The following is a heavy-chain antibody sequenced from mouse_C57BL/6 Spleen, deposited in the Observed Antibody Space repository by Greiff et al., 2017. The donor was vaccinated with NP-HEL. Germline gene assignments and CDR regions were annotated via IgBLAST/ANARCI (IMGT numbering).Heavy chain of an antibody. J-gene: IGHJ1*03. D-gene: IGHD1-1*01. CDR1: GYTFTDYY. CDR2: INPNNGGT. V-gene: IGHV1-26*01. Sequence: EVQLQQSGPELVKPGASVKISCKASGYTFTDYYMNWVKQSHGKSLEWIGDINPNNGGTSYNQKFKGKATLTVDKSSSTAYMELRSLTSEDSAVYYCARHSSGWYFDVWGTGTTVTVSS. CDR3: ARHSSGWYFDV.